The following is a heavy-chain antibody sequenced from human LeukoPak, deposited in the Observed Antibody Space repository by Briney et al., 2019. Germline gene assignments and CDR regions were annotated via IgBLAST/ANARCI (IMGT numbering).Heavy chain of an antibody. CDR1: GGPIIASY. CDR3: ARVRFYDTTGYSTSYYLDY. D-gene: IGHD3-22*01. J-gene: IGHJ4*02. V-gene: IGHV4-59*01. CDR2: THYSGTG. Sequence: SETLSLTCAVSGGPIIASYWSWIRQPPGKGLEWIGYTHYSGTGNYNPSLKSRVTISIDTSKNRFSLRLTSVTAADTAVYYCARVRFYDTTGYSTSYYLDYWGQGALVTVSS.